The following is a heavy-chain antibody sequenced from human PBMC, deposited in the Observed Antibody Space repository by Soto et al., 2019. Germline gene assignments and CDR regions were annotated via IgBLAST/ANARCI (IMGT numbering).Heavy chain of an antibody. CDR3: ATWGSYYNAFDI. CDR2: IYYSGST. Sequence: SETLSLTCTVSGDSITSYYWSWIRQPPGKVLEWIGYIYYSGSTNYNPSLKIRVTISVDTSKNQFSLKLSSVTAADTAVYYCATWGSYYNAFDIWGQGTMVTVSS. V-gene: IGHV4-59*01. J-gene: IGHJ3*02. D-gene: IGHD1-26*01. CDR1: GDSITSYY.